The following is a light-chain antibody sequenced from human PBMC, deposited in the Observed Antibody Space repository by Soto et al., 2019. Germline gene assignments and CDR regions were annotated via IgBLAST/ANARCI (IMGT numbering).Light chain of an antibody. J-gene: IGLJ1*01. V-gene: IGLV2-14*01. CDR2: EVR. CDR1: SSDVGAYNY. CDR3: SSYGSTSARYV. Sequence: QSALAQPASVSGSPGQSITISCTGTSSDVGAYNYVSWYQQHPGKAPKLMIYEVRGRPSGVSNRFSGSKSGNTASLTISGLQAEDEGDYFCSSYGSTSARYVFGTGTQVTVL.